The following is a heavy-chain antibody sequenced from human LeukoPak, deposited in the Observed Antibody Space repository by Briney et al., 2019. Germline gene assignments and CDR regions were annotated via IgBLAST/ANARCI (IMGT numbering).Heavy chain of an antibody. D-gene: IGHD4-11*01. J-gene: IGHJ4*02. Sequence: SQTLSLTCTVSGGSISSGNYYWSWIRQPPGKGLEWIGYIYHTGSTDYNPSLKTRITISMDRSKNQFSLKVTSVTAADTAVYYCAREWQYQFDYWGQGSLVTVSS. V-gene: IGHV4-30-2*01. CDR1: GGSISSGNYY. CDR3: AREWQYQFDY. CDR2: IYHTGST.